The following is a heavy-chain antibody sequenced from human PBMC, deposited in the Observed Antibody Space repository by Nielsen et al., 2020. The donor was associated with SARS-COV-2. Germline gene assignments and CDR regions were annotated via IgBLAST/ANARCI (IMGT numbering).Heavy chain of an antibody. Sequence: GGSLRLSCAASGFSFSTYEMNWVRRAPGKGLEWVSYIGSTASKTYYADSVKGRFTISRDNAKNSLYLQMNSLRAEDTAVYYCARARNIWGQGTMVTVSS. CDR3: ARARNI. CDR1: GFSFSTYE. J-gene: IGHJ3*02. CDR2: IGSTASKT. V-gene: IGHV3-48*03.